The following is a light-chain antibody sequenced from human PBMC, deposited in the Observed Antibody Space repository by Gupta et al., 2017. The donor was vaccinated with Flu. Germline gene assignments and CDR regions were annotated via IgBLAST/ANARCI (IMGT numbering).Light chain of an antibody. CDR3: QNWNTDTWI. V-gene: IGLV4-69*01. Sequence: QLVLTQSPSASASLGASVKLTCTLSSGHSRYAIAWHQHQPEKGPRYLMKLNSDGSLSKGDGIPDRFSGSNSAAALSLIISSLQSEDDSYYYSQNWNTDTWIFGGGTKLSVL. CDR2: LNSDGSL. J-gene: IGLJ2*01. CDR1: SGHSRYA.